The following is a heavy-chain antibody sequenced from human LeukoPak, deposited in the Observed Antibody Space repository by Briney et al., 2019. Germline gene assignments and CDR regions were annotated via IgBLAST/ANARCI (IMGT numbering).Heavy chain of an antibody. CDR2: ISGSGGST. V-gene: IGHV3-23*01. J-gene: IGHJ4*02. CDR1: GFTFSSYA. Sequence: GRSLRLSCAASGFTFSSYAMHWVRQAPGKGLEWVSAISGSGGSTYYADSVKGRFTISRDNSKNTLYLQMNSLRAEDTAVYYCAKGARKSNPGIAVAVASYWGQGTLVTVSS. CDR3: AKGARKSNPGIAVAVASY. D-gene: IGHD6-19*01.